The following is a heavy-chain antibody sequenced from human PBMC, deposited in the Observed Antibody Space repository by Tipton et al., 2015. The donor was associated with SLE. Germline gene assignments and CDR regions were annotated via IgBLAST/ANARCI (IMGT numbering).Heavy chain of an antibody. CDR1: GFTFNNNA. CDR2: ISGSSSYM. CDR3: AKQISPHYGMDV. Sequence: GSLRLSCAASGFTFNNNAMTWVRQAPGKGLEWVSSISGSSSYMYYADSMKGRLTISRDNAKNSLYLQMNSLRTEDTAVYYCAKQISPHYGMDVRGQGTTVTVSS. D-gene: IGHD1/OR15-1a*01. V-gene: IGHV3-21*01. J-gene: IGHJ6*02.